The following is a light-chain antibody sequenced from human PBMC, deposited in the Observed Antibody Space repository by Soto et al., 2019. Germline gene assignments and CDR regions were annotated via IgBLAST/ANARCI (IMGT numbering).Light chain of an antibody. Sequence: DIQMTHSPFSLSASLGDRFTITFRASQGISNWLAWYQQKPGKAPNLLIYDASTLESGVPSRFSGSGSGTEFTLTISCLHPDDFATYYCQHYSSVWAFGQGTKVDTK. CDR2: DAS. CDR1: QGISNW. J-gene: IGKJ1*01. V-gene: IGKV1-5*01. CDR3: QHYSSVWA.